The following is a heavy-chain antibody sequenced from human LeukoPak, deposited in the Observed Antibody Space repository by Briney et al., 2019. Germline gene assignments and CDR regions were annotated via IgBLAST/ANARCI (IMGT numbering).Heavy chain of an antibody. Sequence: SETLSLTCTVSGGSISSSSYYWGWIRQPPGKGLEWIGSIYYSGSTYYNPSLKSRVTISVDTSKNQFSLKLSSVTAADTAVYYSARHRWLVYYYHSSGYVDYWGQGTLVTVSS. CDR3: ARHRWLVYYYHSSGYVDY. J-gene: IGHJ4*02. D-gene: IGHD3-22*01. CDR2: IYYSGST. V-gene: IGHV4-39*01. CDR1: GGSISSSSYY.